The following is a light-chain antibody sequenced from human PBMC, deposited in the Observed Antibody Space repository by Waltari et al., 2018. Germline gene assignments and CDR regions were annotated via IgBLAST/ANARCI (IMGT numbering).Light chain of an antibody. CDR1: QSISSW. CDR2: KAP. V-gene: IGKV1-5*03. J-gene: IGKJ3*01. Sequence: DLQMTQSPSTLSASVGDRVTTTCRASQSISSWLAWYQQQPGKAPKVLFYKAPSLESGAPSRFSGSGSGTEFTLTISSLQPDDFATYYCQHYNTYPFTFGPGTKVDIK. CDR3: QHYNTYPFT.